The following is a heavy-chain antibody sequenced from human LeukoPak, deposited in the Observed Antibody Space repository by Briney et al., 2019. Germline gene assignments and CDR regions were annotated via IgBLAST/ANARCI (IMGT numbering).Heavy chain of an antibody. CDR1: GFTFSSHG. J-gene: IGHJ6*02. V-gene: IGHV3-23*01. D-gene: IGHD1-1*01. CDR2: INDGGFST. CDR3: AKGRLCMDV. Sequence: GGSLRLSCAASGFTFSSHGMTWVRQAPGKGLEWVSTINDGGFSTYYADSVKGRFTISRDNSKNTLYLQMNNLRAEDTAVYYCAKGRLCMDVWGQGTTVTVSS.